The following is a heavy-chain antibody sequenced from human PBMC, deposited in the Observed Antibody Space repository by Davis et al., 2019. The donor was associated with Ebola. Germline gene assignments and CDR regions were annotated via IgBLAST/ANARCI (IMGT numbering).Heavy chain of an antibody. D-gene: IGHD6-25*01. Sequence: SGPTLVKPTQTLTLTCTFSGFSLSTSGMCVSWIRQPPGKALEWLARIDWDDDKYYSTSLKTRLTISKDTSKNQVVLTMTNMDPVDTATYYCAAATRKYYYYGMDVWGQGTTVTVSS. CDR2: IDWDDDK. CDR1: GFSLSTSGMC. J-gene: IGHJ6*02. CDR3: AAATRKYYYYGMDV. V-gene: IGHV2-70*11.